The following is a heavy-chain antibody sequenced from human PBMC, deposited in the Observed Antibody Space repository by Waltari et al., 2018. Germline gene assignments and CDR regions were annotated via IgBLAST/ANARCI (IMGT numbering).Heavy chain of an antibody. CDR1: GSPFSTPA. D-gene: IGHD3-22*01. Sequence: QVQLVQSGAEVRKVGSSVKVSCKASGSPFSTPALSWLRPAPGHGLEWMGGIIPIFGTPSYAQVFQGRVTITADESTSTVYMEMSMLRSDDTAIYYCAGCRDSSGYLNCMDVWGQGTTVTVSS. CDR3: AGCRDSSGYLNCMDV. CDR2: IIPIFGTP. J-gene: IGHJ6*02. V-gene: IGHV1-69*01.